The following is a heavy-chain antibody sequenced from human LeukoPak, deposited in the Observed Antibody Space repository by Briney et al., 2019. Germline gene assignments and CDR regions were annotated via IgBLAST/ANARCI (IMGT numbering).Heavy chain of an antibody. D-gene: IGHD3-10*01. CDR3: ARVSSMVRGVIMGNNWFDP. CDR1: GYTFTSYD. V-gene: IGHV1-8*01. Sequence: ASVKVSCKASGYTFTSYDINWVRQATGQGLEWMGWMNPNSGNTGYAQKFQGRVTMTRNTSISTAYMELSSLRSEDTAVYYCARVSSMVRGVIMGNNWFDPWGQGTLVTVSS. J-gene: IGHJ5*02. CDR2: MNPNSGNT.